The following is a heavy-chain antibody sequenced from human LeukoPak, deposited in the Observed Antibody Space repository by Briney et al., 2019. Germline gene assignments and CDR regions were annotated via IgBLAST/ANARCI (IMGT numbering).Heavy chain of an antibody. D-gene: IGHD4-23*01. V-gene: IGHV4-30-2*01. Sequence: SETLSLTCAVSGGSISSGGYYWSWIRQPPGKGLEWIGYIYHSGSTYYNPSLKSRVTISVDRSKNQFSLKLSSVTAADTAVYYCARERDYGGNSRHFDLWGRGTLVTVSS. CDR1: GGSISSGGYY. CDR2: IYHSGST. J-gene: IGHJ2*01. CDR3: ARERDYGGNSRHFDL.